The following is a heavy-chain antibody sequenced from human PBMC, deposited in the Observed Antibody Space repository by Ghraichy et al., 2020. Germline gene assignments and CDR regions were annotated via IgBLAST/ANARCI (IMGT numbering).Heavy chain of an antibody. V-gene: IGHV3-74*01. CDR2: LNSDGSNT. CDR3: TRDGTFTATTETSFDL. CDR1: GFTFSNHW. Sequence: LSLTCAASGFTFSNHWMHWVRQAPGKGLVWVSRLNSDGSNTNYAGSVKGRFTISRDNTKNTLYLQMNSLTAEDTAVYYCTRDGTFTATTETSFDLWGRGTLVTVSS. D-gene: IGHD1-1*01. J-gene: IGHJ5*02.